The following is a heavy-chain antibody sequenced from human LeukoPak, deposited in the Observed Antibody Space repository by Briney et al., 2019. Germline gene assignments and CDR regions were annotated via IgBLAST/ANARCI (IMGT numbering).Heavy chain of an antibody. CDR2: ISAGGIST. CDR3: AKPSGTAMVFDAFDI. Sequence: GGSLRPSCAASGFTFSSYAMTWVRQAPGKGLEWVSAISAGGISTYYADSVKGRFTISRDNSKNTLYLQMNSLRAEDTAVYYCAKPSGTAMVFDAFDIWGQGTMVTVSS. J-gene: IGHJ3*02. CDR1: GFTFSSYA. V-gene: IGHV3-23*01. D-gene: IGHD5-18*01.